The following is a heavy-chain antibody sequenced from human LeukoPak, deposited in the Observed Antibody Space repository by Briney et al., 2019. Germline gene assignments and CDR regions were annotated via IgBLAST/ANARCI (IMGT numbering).Heavy chain of an antibody. D-gene: IGHD3-22*01. J-gene: IGHJ4*02. CDR3: AKDISSGRPYYFDY. CDR1: GFTFSSYS. CDR2: ISWNSGSI. V-gene: IGHV3-9*01. Sequence: GGSLRLSCAASGFTFSSYSMHWVRQAPGKGLEWVSGISWNSGSIGYADSVKGRFTISRDNAKNSLYLQMNSLRAEDTALYYCAKDISSGRPYYFDYWGQGTLVTVSS.